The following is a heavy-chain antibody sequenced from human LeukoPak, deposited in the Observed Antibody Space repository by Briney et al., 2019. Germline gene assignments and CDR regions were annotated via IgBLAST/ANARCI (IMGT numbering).Heavy chain of an antibody. D-gene: IGHD3-22*01. V-gene: IGHV4-30-4*01. CDR2: MYYSGST. J-gene: IGHJ5*02. CDR1: GGSISRGDYS. Sequence: PSETLSLTCTVSGGSISRGDYSGSWIRQPPGKGLEWIGYMYYSGSTYYNPSLKSRATISVDTSKNQFSLKLSSVTAADTAVYYCARPYYYDSRIDPWGQGTLATVSS. CDR3: ARPYYYDSRIDP.